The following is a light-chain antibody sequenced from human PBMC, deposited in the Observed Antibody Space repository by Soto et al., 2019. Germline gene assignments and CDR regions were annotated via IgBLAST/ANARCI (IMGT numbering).Light chain of an antibody. CDR3: QQRSYWAPIT. J-gene: IGKJ5*01. Sequence: IVLMVSHGKLALYPGGVDPLSCRTSQSVSSSYLAWYQQKPGQAPRLLIYDASNRATGIPARFIGILYRTDFTLTIISLEPEDFAAYYCQQRSYWAPITLGQGTRLEIK. CDR1: QSVSSSY. V-gene: IGKV3D-20*02. CDR2: DAS.